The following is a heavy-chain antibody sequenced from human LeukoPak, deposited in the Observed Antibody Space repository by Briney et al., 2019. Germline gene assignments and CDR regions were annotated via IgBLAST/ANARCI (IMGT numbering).Heavy chain of an antibody. CDR1: GFTFSSYS. CDR3: ARDSYCPNDVCYDY. Sequence: PGGSLRLSCAASGFTFSSYSMNWVRQAPGKGLEWVSSITTSRDQYHADSVMGRFTVSRDNAKSSVYLQMDSLRADDTAVYYCARDSYCPNDVCYDYWGQGVLVTVS. CDR2: ITTSRDQ. V-gene: IGHV3-21*06. J-gene: IGHJ4*02. D-gene: IGHD2-8*01.